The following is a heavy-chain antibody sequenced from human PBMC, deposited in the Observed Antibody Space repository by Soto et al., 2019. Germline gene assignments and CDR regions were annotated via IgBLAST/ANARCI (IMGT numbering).Heavy chain of an antibody. V-gene: IGHV4-4*02. CDR3: ARGFSFSDNSDNDRIYFYYGLNV. CDR1: GGSITTGHW. Sequence: NPSETLSLTCDVSGGSITTGHWWTWVRQSPGKGLEWIGEIYQSGITNYNPSLNSRLSISMDQSKNQFSLKLTSVTAADTALYFCARGFSFSDNSDNDRIYFYYGLNVWGQGTTVTVYS. D-gene: IGHD3-22*01. J-gene: IGHJ6*02. CDR2: IYQSGIT.